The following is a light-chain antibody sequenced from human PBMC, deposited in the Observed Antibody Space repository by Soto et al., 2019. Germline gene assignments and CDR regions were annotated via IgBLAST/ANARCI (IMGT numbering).Light chain of an antibody. Sequence: QSVLTRPPSVSGAPGQRVTISCTGSSSNIGTGYDAHWYQQVPGTAPKLLIYRNSNRPSGVPDRFSGSKSGTSASLAITGLQAEDEADYYCQSYDSSLSGYVFGTGTKVTVL. CDR3: QSYDSSLSGYV. CDR1: SSNIGTGYD. J-gene: IGLJ1*01. V-gene: IGLV1-40*01. CDR2: RNS.